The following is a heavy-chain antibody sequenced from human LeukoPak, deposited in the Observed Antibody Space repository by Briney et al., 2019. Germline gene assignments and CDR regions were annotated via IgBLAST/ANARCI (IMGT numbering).Heavy chain of an antibody. J-gene: IGHJ4*02. CDR2: MSVSSGLI. D-gene: IGHD3-10*01. CDR3: AREFGGSASGAGY. CDR1: GFTFSFYS. Sequence: PGGSLRLSCAASGFTFSFYSMNWVRQAPGKGLELVSSMSVSSGLIYYADSLKGRFTVSRGNAKISLYLQMNSLRAEDTAVYYCAREFGGSASGAGYWGQGTLVTVSS. V-gene: IGHV3-21*01.